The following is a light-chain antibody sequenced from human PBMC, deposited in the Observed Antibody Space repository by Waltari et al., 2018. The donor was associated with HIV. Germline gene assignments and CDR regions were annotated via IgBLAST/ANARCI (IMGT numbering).Light chain of an antibody. CDR1: QSIGNY. CDR2: AAS. V-gene: IGKV1-39*01. CDR3: QQSSSSPPT. Sequence: DIQMTQSPSSLSASVGDRVTIICRASQSIGNYLNWYHQKSGTAPEFLIYAASSLQSGVPSRFSGSGSGTDFTLTITSLQPEDFATYYCQQSSSSPPTFSQGTKVEI. J-gene: IGKJ2*01.